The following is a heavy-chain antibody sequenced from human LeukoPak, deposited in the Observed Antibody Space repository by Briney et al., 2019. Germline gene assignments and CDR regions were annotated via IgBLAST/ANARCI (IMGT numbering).Heavy chain of an antibody. Sequence: ASVKVSCKVSGYIFTSYGIYWVRQAPGQGLEWMGWISTYNGDTSYAEMLQGRVTMTTDTSTSTAYMELRSLRSDDTAVYYCARGSSYGFSMAYWGQGTLVIVSS. CDR3: ARGSSYGFSMAY. J-gene: IGHJ4*02. V-gene: IGHV1-18*04. D-gene: IGHD5-18*01. CDR1: GYIFTSYG. CDR2: ISTYNGDT.